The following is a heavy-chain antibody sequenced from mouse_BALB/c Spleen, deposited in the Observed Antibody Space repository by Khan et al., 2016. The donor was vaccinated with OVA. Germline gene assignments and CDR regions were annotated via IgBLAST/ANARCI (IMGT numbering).Heavy chain of an antibody. J-gene: IGHJ4*01. CDR2: ISYSGST. V-gene: IGHV3-2*02. Sequence: VQLQESGPGLVKPSQSLSLTCTVTGYSITSDYAWNWIRQFPGNKLEWMGYISYSGSTNYNPALKSRISITRATSKNQFFLQLNSVTTEDTATYYCARDGSRYNYAMDYWGQGTSVTVSS. D-gene: IGHD2-3*01. CDR1: GYSITSDYA. CDR3: ARDGSRYNYAMDY.